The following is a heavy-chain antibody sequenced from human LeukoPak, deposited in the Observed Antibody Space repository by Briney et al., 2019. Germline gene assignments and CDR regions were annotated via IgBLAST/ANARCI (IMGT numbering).Heavy chain of an antibody. CDR3: AKDIGSQLLYFDY. CDR2: ISLNSGHI. D-gene: IGHD2-2*01. V-gene: IGHV3-9*02. J-gene: IGHJ4*02. CDR1: GFTSDDYA. Sequence: GGSLRLSCVASGFTSDDYAMHWVGQAPGKGLEWVAGISLNSGHIGYADSGRGRFTISRDNAKISLYLQMNSLRAEDTALYYCAKDIGSQLLYFDYWGQGTLVTVSS.